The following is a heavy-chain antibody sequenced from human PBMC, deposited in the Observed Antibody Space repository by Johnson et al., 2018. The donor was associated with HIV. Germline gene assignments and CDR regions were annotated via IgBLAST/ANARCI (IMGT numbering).Heavy chain of an antibody. D-gene: IGHD6-19*01. CDR1: GFTFSSYA. CDR3: ARGGQWLVTGSDDAFDI. CDR2: ISQDGSNK. V-gene: IGHV3-30-3*01. Sequence: QVQLVESGGGVVQPGGSMRLSCAASGFTFSSYAMHWVRQAPGKGLEWVAVISQDGSNKYYADSVKGRFTISRDNSKNTLYLQMNSLRADDTAVYYCARGGQWLVTGSDDAFDIWGQGTMVTVSS. J-gene: IGHJ3*02.